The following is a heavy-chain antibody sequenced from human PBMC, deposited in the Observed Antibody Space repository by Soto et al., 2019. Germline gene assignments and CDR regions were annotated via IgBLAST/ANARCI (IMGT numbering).Heavy chain of an antibody. CDR2: IYYSGST. CDR3: ARRGYSGYDPHYYFDY. V-gene: IGHV4-39*01. D-gene: IGHD5-12*01. J-gene: IGHJ4*02. Sequence: PSETLSLTCTVSGGSISSSSYYWGWIRQPPGKGLEWIGSIYYSGSTYYNPSLKSRVTISVDTSKNQFSLKLSSVTAADTAVYYCARRGYSGYDPHYYFDYWGQGTLVTVSS. CDR1: GGSISSSSYY.